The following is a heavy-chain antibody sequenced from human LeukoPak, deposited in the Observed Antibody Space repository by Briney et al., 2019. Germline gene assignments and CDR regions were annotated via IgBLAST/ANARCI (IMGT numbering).Heavy chain of an antibody. J-gene: IGHJ4*02. CDR3: ASRARGHFDY. D-gene: IGHD6-25*01. Sequence: SETLSLACTVSGGSISSSSYYWGWIRQPPGKGLEWIGSIYYSGSTYYNPSLKSRVTISVDTSKNQFSLKLSSVTAADTAVYYCASRARGHFDYWDQGTLVTVSS. CDR1: GGSISSSSYY. V-gene: IGHV4-39*01. CDR2: IYYSGST.